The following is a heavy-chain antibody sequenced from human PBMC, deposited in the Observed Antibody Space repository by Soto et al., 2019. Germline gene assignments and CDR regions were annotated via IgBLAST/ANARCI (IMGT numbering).Heavy chain of an antibody. V-gene: IGHV3-74*01. D-gene: IGHD4-17*01. CDR2: INPEETTI. J-gene: IGHJ4*02. CDR1: AVTLVNYW. CDR3: GRGAYGDPVDS. Sequence: WGSLRLSCTAPAVTLVNYWIHCARQAPGKGRVWVSRINPEETTISYADSVRGRFTISRDNARDTVFLQMNSLGVEDTAVYYCGRGAYGDPVDSWGQGTLVTVSS.